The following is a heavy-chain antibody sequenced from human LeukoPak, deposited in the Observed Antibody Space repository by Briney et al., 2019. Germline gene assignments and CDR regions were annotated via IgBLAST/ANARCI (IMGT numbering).Heavy chain of an antibody. CDR2: IYTSGST. CDR1: GGSISSYY. Sequence: PSETLSLTCTVSGGSISSYYWSWIRQPAGKGLEWIGRIYTSGSTNYNPSLKSRVTISVDTSKNQFSLKLSSVTAADAAVYYCATILRGQKEAPGTSNWFDPWGQGTLVTVSS. CDR3: ATILRGQKEAPGTSNWFDP. J-gene: IGHJ5*02. D-gene: IGHD3-9*01. V-gene: IGHV4-4*07.